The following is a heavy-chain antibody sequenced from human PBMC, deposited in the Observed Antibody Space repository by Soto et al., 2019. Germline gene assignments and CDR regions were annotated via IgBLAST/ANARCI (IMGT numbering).Heavy chain of an antibody. Sequence: WSLRLSCVVSGVTFSNSDMQWVCQAPGKGLEWVAMISADGNSEDYAASVKGRFTVSRENSKNTLYLQMDSLRVEDTAIYYCAKDVDYGGNTWGHWGQGALVTVSS. CDR1: GVTFSNSD. J-gene: IGHJ4*02. V-gene: IGHV3-30*18. CDR2: ISADGNSE. D-gene: IGHD4-17*01. CDR3: AKDVDYGGNTWGH.